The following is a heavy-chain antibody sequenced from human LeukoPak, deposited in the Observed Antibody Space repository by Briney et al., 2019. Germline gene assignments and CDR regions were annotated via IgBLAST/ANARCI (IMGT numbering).Heavy chain of an antibody. CDR2: IYYSGST. J-gene: IGHJ4*02. CDR3: ARDREELEPYFHY. Sequence: SETLSLTCTVSGGSISSYYWSWIRQPPGKGLEWIGYIYYSGSTNYNPSLKSRVTISVDTSKNQFSLKLSSVTAADTAVYYCARDREELEPYFHYWGQGTLVTVSS. V-gene: IGHV4-59*01. D-gene: IGHD1-26*01. CDR1: GGSISSYY.